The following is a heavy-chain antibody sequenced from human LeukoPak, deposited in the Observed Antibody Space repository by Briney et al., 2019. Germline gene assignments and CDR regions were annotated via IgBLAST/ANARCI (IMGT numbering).Heavy chain of an antibody. Sequence: PSETLSLTWAVSGGAISSVGYSWSWIRHPLGKGVVWFVFMYVSASTYYNASLKSRVTISVDRSKNQFSLKLSSVAAADTAVYYCAAESMYSGSYGFDIWGQRTMVTVSS. CDR1: GGAISSVGYS. CDR2: MYVSAST. V-gene: IGHV4-30-2*01. D-gene: IGHD1-26*01. J-gene: IGHJ3*02. CDR3: AAESMYSGSYGFDI.